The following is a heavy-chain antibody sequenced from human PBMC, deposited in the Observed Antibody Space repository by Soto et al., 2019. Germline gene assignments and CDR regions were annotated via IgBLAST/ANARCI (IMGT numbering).Heavy chain of an antibody. Sequence: PSETLSLTCAVYGGSFSGYYWSWIRQPPGKGLEWIGEINHSGSTNYNPSLKSRVTISVDTSKNQFSLKLSSVTAADTAVYYCARGYSSSWEEFDYWGQGTLVIVSS. CDR1: GGSFSGYY. CDR2: INHSGST. J-gene: IGHJ4*02. CDR3: ARGYSSSWEEFDY. V-gene: IGHV4-34*01. D-gene: IGHD6-13*01.